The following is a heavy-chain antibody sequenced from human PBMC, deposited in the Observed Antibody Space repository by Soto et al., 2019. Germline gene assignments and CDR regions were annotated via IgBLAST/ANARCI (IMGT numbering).Heavy chain of an antibody. CDR1: GFTFDDFA. J-gene: IGHJ4*02. D-gene: IGHD2-21*01. V-gene: IGHV3-9*01. Sequence: EVRLVESGGGLVQPGRSLRLSCAASGFTFDDFALHWVRQAPGKGLEWVAGITWNSANMDYADSVKGRFTISRDNAKNFLYLEVDSLKPEDTALYFCARSRAPGCGGGNCYDGLMFDSWGQGTLVTVSS. CDR2: ITWNSANM. CDR3: ARSRAPGCGGGNCYDGLMFDS.